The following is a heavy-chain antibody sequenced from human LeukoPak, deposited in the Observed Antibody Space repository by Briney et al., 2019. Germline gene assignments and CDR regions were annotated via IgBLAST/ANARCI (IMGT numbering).Heavy chain of an antibody. CDR2: ISSSSSYI. CDR3: AREFIAVAASFDY. Sequence: KPGGSLRLSCAASGFTFSSYSMNWVRQAPGKGLEWVSSISSSSSYIYYADSVKGRFTISRDNAKNSLYLQMNSLRAEDTAVYYCAREFIAVAASFDYWGQGTLVTVSS. J-gene: IGHJ4*02. CDR1: GFTFSSYS. D-gene: IGHD6-19*01. V-gene: IGHV3-21*01.